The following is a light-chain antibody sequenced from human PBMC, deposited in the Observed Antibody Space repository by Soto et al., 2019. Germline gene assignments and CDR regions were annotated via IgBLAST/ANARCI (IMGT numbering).Light chain of an antibody. J-gene: IGKJ3*01. CDR1: QSISSW. Sequence: IQLTQSPSTLSASVGDRVNLTCRASQSISSWLAWYQQKPGKAPKLLIYDASSLKSGVPSRFSGSGSGTEFTLTISSLHPDDFATYYCQQYSVYPLTFGPGTKVAIK. CDR2: DAS. CDR3: QQYSVYPLT. V-gene: IGKV1-5*01.